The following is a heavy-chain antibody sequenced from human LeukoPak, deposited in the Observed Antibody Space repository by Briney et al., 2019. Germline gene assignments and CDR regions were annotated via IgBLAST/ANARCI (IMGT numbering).Heavy chain of an antibody. CDR3: ARAIHGSYYRCIDY. V-gene: IGHV3-21*01. D-gene: IGHD1-26*01. CDR1: GFTFSSYS. CDR2: ISSSSSYI. J-gene: IGHJ4*02. Sequence: GGSLRLSCAASGFTFSSYSMTWVRQAPGKGLEWVSSISSSSSYIYYADSVKGRFTISRDNAKNSLYLQMNSLRAEDKAVYYCARAIHGSYYRCIDYWGQGTLVTVSS.